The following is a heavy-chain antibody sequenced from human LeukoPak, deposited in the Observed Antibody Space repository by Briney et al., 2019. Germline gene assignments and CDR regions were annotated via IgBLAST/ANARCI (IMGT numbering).Heavy chain of an antibody. CDR1: GGSISSGDYY. CDR2: IYYSGST. J-gene: IGHJ4*02. Sequence: SQTLSLTCTVSGGSISSGDYYWSWIRQPPGKGLEWIGYIYYSGSTYYNPSLKSRVTISVDTSKNQLSLKLSSVTAADTAVYYCARVYGDYVIGFDYWGQGTLVTVSS. CDR3: ARVYGDYVIGFDY. V-gene: IGHV4-30-4*01. D-gene: IGHD4-17*01.